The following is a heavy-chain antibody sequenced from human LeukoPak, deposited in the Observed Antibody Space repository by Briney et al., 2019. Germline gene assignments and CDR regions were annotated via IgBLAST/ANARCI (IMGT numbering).Heavy chain of an antibody. CDR3: AKNLYYYYYMDV. Sequence: PGGSLRLSCAAPGFTFSSYGMHWIRQAPGKGLEWVAVIWYDGSNKYYADSVKGRFTISRDNSKNTLYLQMNSLRAEDTAVYYCAKNLYYYYYMDVWGKGTTVTVSS. V-gene: IGHV3-33*06. CDR1: GFTFSSYG. CDR2: IWYDGSNK. J-gene: IGHJ6*03.